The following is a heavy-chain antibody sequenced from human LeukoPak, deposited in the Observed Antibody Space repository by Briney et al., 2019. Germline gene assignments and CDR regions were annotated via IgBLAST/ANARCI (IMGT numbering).Heavy chain of an antibody. Sequence: SETLSLICTVSGGSISSSSYYWGWIRQPPGKGLEWIGSIYYSGSTYYNPSLKSRVTISVDTSKNQFSLKLSSVTAADTAVYYCARGRNTYYYDSSGYRGYFQHWGQGTLVTVSS. J-gene: IGHJ1*01. CDR2: IYYSGST. CDR3: ARGRNTYYYDSSGYRGYFQH. CDR1: GGSISSSSYY. D-gene: IGHD3-22*01. V-gene: IGHV4-39*07.